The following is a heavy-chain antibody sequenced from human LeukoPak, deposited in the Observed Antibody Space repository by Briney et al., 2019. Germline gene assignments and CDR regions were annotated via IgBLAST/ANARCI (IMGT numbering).Heavy chain of an antibody. CDR2: ISGSGGST. D-gene: IGHD3-10*01. Sequence: GGSLRLSCAASGFTFSSYAMSWVRQAPGKGLEWVSAISGSGGSTFYADSVKGRFTISRDNSKNTLYLQMNSLRAEDTAVYYCAKDYYYGSGSPYYWGQGTLVTVSS. CDR3: AKDYYYGSGSPYY. CDR1: GFTFSSYA. V-gene: IGHV3-23*01. J-gene: IGHJ4*02.